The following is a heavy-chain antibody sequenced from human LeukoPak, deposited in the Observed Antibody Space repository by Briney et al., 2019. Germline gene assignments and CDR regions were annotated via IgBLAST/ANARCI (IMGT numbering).Heavy chain of an antibody. D-gene: IGHD4-23*01. Sequence: PGGSLRLSCAASGFFFSDYYMTWIREAPGKGLEWISYITSSSSFTNYADSVKGRFTISRDNAKNSLYLQMNSLRDEDTAVYYCARGHGGNVDYWGQGTPVTLSS. V-gene: IGHV3-11*05. CDR3: ARGHGGNVDY. J-gene: IGHJ4*02. CDR1: GFFFSDYY. CDR2: ITSSSSFT.